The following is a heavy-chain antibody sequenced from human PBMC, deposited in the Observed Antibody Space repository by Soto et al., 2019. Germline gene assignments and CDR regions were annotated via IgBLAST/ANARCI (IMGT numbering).Heavy chain of an antibody. V-gene: IGHV1-69*13. Sequence: GASVKVSCKASGGTFSSYAISWVRQAPGQGLEWMGGIIPIFGTANYAQKVQGRVTITADESTSTAYMELSSLRSEDTAVYYCARGYGGGYSYGYYGMDVWGQGTTVTVSS. J-gene: IGHJ6*02. CDR1: GGTFSSYA. CDR3: ARGYGGGYSYGYYGMDV. D-gene: IGHD5-18*01. CDR2: IIPIFGTA.